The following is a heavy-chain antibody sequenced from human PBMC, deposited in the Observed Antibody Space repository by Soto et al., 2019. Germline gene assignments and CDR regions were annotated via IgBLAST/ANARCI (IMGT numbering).Heavy chain of an antibody. J-gene: IGHJ4*02. CDR1: GFTFSSYG. CDR2: IWYDGSNK. Sequence: LRLSCAASGFTFSSYGMHGVRQAPGKGLEWVAVIWYDGSNKYYADSVKGRFTISRDNSKNTLYLQMNSLRAEDTAVYYCARDQQWLVRFYFDFWGQGTLVTVSS. D-gene: IGHD6-19*01. CDR3: ARDQQWLVRFYFDF. V-gene: IGHV3-33*01.